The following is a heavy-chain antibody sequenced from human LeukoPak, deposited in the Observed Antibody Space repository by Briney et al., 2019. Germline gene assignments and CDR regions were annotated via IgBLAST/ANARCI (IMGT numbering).Heavy chain of an antibody. Sequence: PSEALSLTCGVRGGSFSDYYWSWIRQPPGKGVEWIGEINHSGSTKYNPSLKSRVTISVDTSKNQFSLTLSSVTAADTAVYYCARVGAYSSSWYRFYYFDYWGQGTLVTVSS. CDR3: ARVGAYSSSWYRFYYFDY. J-gene: IGHJ4*02. CDR1: GGSFSDYY. D-gene: IGHD6-13*01. CDR2: INHSGST. V-gene: IGHV4-34*01.